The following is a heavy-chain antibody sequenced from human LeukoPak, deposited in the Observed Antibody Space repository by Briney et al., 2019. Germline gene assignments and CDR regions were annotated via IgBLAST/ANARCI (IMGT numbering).Heavy chain of an antibody. J-gene: IGHJ4*02. D-gene: IGHD3-3*01. Sequence: GGSLRLSCAASGFAFSRYSMNWVRQAPGKGLEWVSSISPDSNHIYYADSVRGRFTMSRDDSQNSLHLRMNSLIADDTAVYYCTRLLLESSPPNDFWGQGTLVAVSS. CDR2: ISPDSNHI. CDR1: GFAFSRYS. V-gene: IGHV3-21*01. CDR3: TRLLLESSPPNDF.